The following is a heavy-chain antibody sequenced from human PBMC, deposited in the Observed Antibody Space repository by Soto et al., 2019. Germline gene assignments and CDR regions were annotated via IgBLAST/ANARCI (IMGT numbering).Heavy chain of an antibody. D-gene: IGHD2-2*01. V-gene: IGHV1-46*03. CDR1: GYTFTSYY. Sequence: GASVKVSCKASGYTFTSYYMHWVRQAPGQGLEWMGIINPSGGSTSYAQKFQGRVTMTRDTSTSTVYMELSSLRSEDTAVYYCARDIVVVPAAQSEEHYYYYGMDVWG. CDR3: ARDIVVVPAAQSEEHYYYYGMDV. J-gene: IGHJ6*02. CDR2: INPSGGST.